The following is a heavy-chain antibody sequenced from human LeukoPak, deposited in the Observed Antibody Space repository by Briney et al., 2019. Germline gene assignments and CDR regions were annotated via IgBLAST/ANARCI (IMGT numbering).Heavy chain of an antibody. CDR3: AIFDFLFGEIDNWFDP. Sequence: GESLKISCKGSGYSFTSYWVGWVRQMPGKGLEWMGIIYPGDSDTRYSPSFQGQVTISADKSISTAYLQWSSLKASDSAMYYCAIFDFLFGEIDNWFDPWGQGTQVTVSS. CDR2: IYPGDSDT. D-gene: IGHD3-16*01. V-gene: IGHV5-51*01. J-gene: IGHJ5*02. CDR1: GYSFTSYW.